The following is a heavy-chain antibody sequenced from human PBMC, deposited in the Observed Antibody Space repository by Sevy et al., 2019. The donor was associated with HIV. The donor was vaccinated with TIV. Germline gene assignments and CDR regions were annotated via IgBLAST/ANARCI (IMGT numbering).Heavy chain of an antibody. CDR3: AKTITMVRGVPYHYYIDV. D-gene: IGHD3-10*01. J-gene: IGHJ6*03. CDR2: INGGTGST. V-gene: IGHV3-23*01. CDR1: GFTFSSYA. Sequence: GGSLRLSCAASGFTFSSYAMSWVRQAPGKGLECVSGINGGTGSTDYADSVKGRFTISRDNSKNTLYLQMNSLRAEDTAVYYCAKTITMVRGVPYHYYIDVWGKGTTVTVSS.